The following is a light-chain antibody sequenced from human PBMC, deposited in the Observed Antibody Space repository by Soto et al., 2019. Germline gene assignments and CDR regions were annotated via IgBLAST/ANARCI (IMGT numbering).Light chain of an antibody. CDR3: QQYGSSLFT. CDR1: QSVSSKY. Sequence: EIVLTQSPGTLSLSPGERATLCCRASQSVSSKYLAWYQQKPGQAPRVLIYGTSIRASGVPERFSGGGSGTDFTLTITRLEPEDFAVYYCQQYGSSLFTFGPGTKVDFK. CDR2: GTS. V-gene: IGKV3-20*01. J-gene: IGKJ3*01.